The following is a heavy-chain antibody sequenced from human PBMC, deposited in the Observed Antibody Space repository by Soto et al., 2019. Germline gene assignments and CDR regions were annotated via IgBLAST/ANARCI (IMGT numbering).Heavy chain of an antibody. V-gene: IGHV1-58*01. CDR2: IVVGSGNT. Sequence: SVKVSCKASGFTFTSSAVQWVRQARGQRLEWIGWIVVGSGNTNYAQKFQERVTITRDMSTSTAYMELSSLRSEDTAVYYCAAPKSPYYYDSRNFDYWGQGTLVTVS. CDR1: GFTFTSSA. CDR3: AAPKSPYYYDSRNFDY. D-gene: IGHD3-22*01. J-gene: IGHJ4*02.